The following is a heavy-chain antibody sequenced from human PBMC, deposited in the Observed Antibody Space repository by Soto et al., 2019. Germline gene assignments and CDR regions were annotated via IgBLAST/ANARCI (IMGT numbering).Heavy chain of an antibody. Sequence: QVQLVESGGGVVQPGRSLRLSCAASGFTFTNYGMHWVRQAPGKGLEWVAVVSSGGGNQQYVDSVKGRFTISKDNSKNTLFLQMNSLRPEDTAMYYCAKDWGASRGGMDNWGLGTLVTVSS. V-gene: IGHV3-30*18. J-gene: IGHJ4*02. D-gene: IGHD3-10*01. CDR3: AKDWGASRGGMDN. CDR2: VSSGGGNQ. CDR1: GFTFTNYG.